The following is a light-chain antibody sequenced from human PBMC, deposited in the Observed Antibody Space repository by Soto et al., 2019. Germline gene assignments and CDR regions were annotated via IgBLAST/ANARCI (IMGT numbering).Light chain of an antibody. Sequence: QSALTQPASVSGSPGQSITISCTGTSSDVGSYNLVSWYQHHPGKAPKLMIYEGSKRPSGVSHRFSGSKSGNTASLTISGLQAEDEADYYCCSYAGSTTFEVFGTGTKLTVL. CDR1: SSDVGSYNL. V-gene: IGLV2-23*03. CDR3: CSYAGSTTFEV. J-gene: IGLJ1*01. CDR2: EGS.